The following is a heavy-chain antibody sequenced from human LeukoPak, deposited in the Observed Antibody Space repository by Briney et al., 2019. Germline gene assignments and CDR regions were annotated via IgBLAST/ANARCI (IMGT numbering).Heavy chain of an antibody. Sequence: ASVKVSCKASGYTLTGYYMHWVRQAPGQGLEWMGWINPNSGGTNYAQKFQGRVTMTRDTSISTAYMELSRLRSDDTAVYYCARDLRAYYYGSGNWFDPWGQGTLVTVSS. J-gene: IGHJ5*02. CDR1: GYTLTGYY. CDR2: INPNSGGT. D-gene: IGHD3-10*01. CDR3: ARDLRAYYYGSGNWFDP. V-gene: IGHV1-2*02.